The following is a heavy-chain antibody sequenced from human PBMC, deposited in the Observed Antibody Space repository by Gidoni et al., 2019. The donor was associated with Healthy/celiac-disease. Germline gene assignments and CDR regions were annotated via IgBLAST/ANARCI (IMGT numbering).Heavy chain of an antibody. CDR3: ARDREELSGYYYGMDV. J-gene: IGHJ6*02. D-gene: IGHD3-10*01. CDR1: GFTFSSYE. V-gene: IGHV3-48*03. CDR2: ISSSGSTI. Sequence: EVQLVESGGGLVQPGGSLRLSCAASGFTFSSYEMNWVRQAPGKGLEWASYISSSGSTIYYADSVKGRFTISRDNAKNSLYLQMNSLRAEDTAVYYCARDREELSGYYYGMDVWGQGTTVTVSS.